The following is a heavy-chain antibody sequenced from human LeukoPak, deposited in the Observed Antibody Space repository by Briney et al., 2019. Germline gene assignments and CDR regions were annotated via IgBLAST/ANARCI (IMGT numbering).Heavy chain of an antibody. D-gene: IGHD5-12*01. CDR2: IIPIFGTA. J-gene: IGHJ4*02. CDR1: GGTFSSYA. CDR3: ARRGYSGYDLGY. Sequence: ASVKVSCKASGGTFSSYAISWVGQAPGQGLEWMGGIIPIFGTANYAQKFQGRVTITADESTSTAYMELSSLRSEDTAVYYCARRGYSGYDLGYWGQGTLVTVSS. V-gene: IGHV1-69*13.